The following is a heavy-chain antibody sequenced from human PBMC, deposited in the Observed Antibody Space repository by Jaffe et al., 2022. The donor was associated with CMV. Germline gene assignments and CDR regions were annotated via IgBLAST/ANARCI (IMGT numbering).Heavy chain of an antibody. CDR3: ARDYDSSGYPVDDAFDI. D-gene: IGHD3-22*01. CDR2: ISSSGSTI. Sequence: EVQLVESGGGLVQPGGSLRLSCAASGFTFSSYEMNWVRQAPGKGLEWVSYISSSGSTIYYADSVKGRFTISRDNAKNSLYLQMNSLRAEDTAVYYCARDYDSSGYPVDDAFDIWGQGTMVTVSS. CDR1: GFTFSSYE. V-gene: IGHV3-48*03. J-gene: IGHJ3*02.